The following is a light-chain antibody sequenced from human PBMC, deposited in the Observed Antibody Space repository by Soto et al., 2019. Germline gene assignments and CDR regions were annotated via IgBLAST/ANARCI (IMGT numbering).Light chain of an antibody. Sequence: LAMTQSPATLSVSPGERATLSCRASQSVTSNLAWYQHKPGQAPRLLIYGASTRATGIPDRFSGSGSGTEFTLTISSLQSEDFAVYYCQQYNNWPWTFGQGTKVDIK. CDR1: QSVTSN. V-gene: IGKV3-15*01. CDR2: GAS. J-gene: IGKJ1*01. CDR3: QQYNNWPWT.